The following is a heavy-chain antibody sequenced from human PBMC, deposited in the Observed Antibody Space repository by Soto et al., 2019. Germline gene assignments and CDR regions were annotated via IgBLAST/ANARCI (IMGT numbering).Heavy chain of an antibody. D-gene: IGHD2-15*01. CDR1: GFTFSSYS. V-gene: IGHV3-48*01. J-gene: IGHJ5*02. Sequence: EVQLVESGGGLVQPGGSLRLSCAASGFTFSSYSMNWVRQAPGKGLEWVSYISSSSTTKYYADSVKGRFTISRDNAKNSLCRQMNSLRAEDTAVYYCARDGCSGSNCLSWFDPWGQGTLVTVSS. CDR3: ARDGCSGSNCLSWFDP. CDR2: ISSSSTTK.